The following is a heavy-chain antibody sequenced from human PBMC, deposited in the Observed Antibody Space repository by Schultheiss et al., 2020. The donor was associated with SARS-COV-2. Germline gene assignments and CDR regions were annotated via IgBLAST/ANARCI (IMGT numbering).Heavy chain of an antibody. J-gene: IGHJ3*02. CDR2: ISYDGSNK. CDR1: GFTFSSYG. D-gene: IGHD6-19*01. CDR3: AKGAVAGDDAFGI. V-gene: IGHV3-30*18. Sequence: GGSLRLSCAASGFTFSSYGMHWVRQAPGKGLEWVAVISYDGSNKYYADSVKGRFTISRDIFKNTLYLQMNALRAEDTAVHYCAKGAVAGDDAFGIWGQGTMVTVSS.